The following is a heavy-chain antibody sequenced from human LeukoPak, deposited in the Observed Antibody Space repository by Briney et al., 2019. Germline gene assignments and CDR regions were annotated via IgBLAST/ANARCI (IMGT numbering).Heavy chain of an antibody. CDR2: NVVGSGNT. CDR1: GFTFTSSA. CDR3: AADAPPYCSGGSCYSRGYYYYGMDV. Sequence: SVKVSCKASGFTFTSSAVQWVRQARGQRVEWIGWNVVGSGNTNYAQKFQERVTITRDMSTSTAYMELSSLRSEDTAVYYCAADAPPYCSGGSCYSRGYYYYGMDVWGQGTTVTVSS. V-gene: IGHV1-58*01. D-gene: IGHD2-15*01. J-gene: IGHJ6*02.